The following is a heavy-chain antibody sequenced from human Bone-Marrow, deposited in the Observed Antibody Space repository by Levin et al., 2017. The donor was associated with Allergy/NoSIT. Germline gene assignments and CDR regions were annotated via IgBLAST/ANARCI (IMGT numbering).Heavy chain of an antibody. CDR2: INGDGTTA. CDR3: ARLLSVAGTSVFGY. J-gene: IGHJ4*02. V-gene: IGHV3-74*01. CDR1: GFTFSNYW. D-gene: IGHD6-19*01. Sequence: PGGSLRLSCAASGFTFSNYWMNWVRQVPGKGLVWVSRINGDGTTAIYADSVKGRFTISRDNAKNTLYLQMNSLRAEDTALYYCARLLSVAGTSVFGYWGQGTLVTVSS.